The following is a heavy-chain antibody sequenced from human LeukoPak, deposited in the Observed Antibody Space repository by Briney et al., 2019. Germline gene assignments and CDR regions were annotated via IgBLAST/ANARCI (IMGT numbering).Heavy chain of an antibody. D-gene: IGHD7-27*01. CDR3: ARGFRGDNFDY. CDR1: GGSISSYY. Sequence: SETLSLTCTVSGGSISSYYWGWIRQPPGKGLEWIGTMYHSGSTNYNPSLKSRVTISVDTSKNQFSLKLSSVTAADTAVYFCARGFRGDNFDYWGQGTLVTVSS. CDR2: MYHSGST. V-gene: IGHV4-59*08. J-gene: IGHJ4*02.